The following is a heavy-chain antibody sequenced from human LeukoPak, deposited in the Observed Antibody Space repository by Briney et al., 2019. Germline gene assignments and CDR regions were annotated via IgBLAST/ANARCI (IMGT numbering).Heavy chain of an antibody. CDR1: GFTFSSNP. CDR3: ATSGGSYWS. D-gene: IGHD1-26*01. Sequence: GGPLRLSCAPSGFTFSSNPISWFRKPPGKGREWVSGISGRDSTTYYADSVKGRFTISRENSKNTLYLQMNSLRAEDTAVYYCATSGGSYWSWGQGTLVTVSS. CDR2: ISGRDSTT. V-gene: IGHV3-23*01. J-gene: IGHJ5*02.